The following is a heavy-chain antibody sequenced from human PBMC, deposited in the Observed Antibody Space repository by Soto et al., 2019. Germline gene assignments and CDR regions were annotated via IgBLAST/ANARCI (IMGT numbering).Heavy chain of an antibody. CDR2: ISGSGGST. CDR1: GFTFSSYA. V-gene: IGHV3-23*01. Sequence: GGSLRLSCAASGFTFSSYAMSWVRQAPGKGLEWVSAISGSGGSTYYADSVKGRFTISRDNSKNTLYLQMNSLRAEDTAVYYCAKPRKYCSGGSCYSYVFDYWGQGTLVTVSS. J-gene: IGHJ4*02. CDR3: AKPRKYCSGGSCYSYVFDY. D-gene: IGHD2-15*01.